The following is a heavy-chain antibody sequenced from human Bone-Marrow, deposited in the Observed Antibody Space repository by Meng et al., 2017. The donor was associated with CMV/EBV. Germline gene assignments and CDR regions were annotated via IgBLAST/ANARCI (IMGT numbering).Heavy chain of an antibody. J-gene: IGHJ5*02. CDR3: ARGYPIPTKYYDFWSGISPFDP. CDR2: INHSGST. V-gene: IGHV4-34*01. D-gene: IGHD3-3*01. CDR1: GGSFRGYY. Sequence: SETLSLTCAVYGGSFRGYYWSCIRQPPGKGLEWFGEINHSGSTNYNPSLTSRVTISVDTSKNQFSLKLSSVTAADTAVYYCARGYPIPTKYYDFWSGISPFDPWGQGTLVTGSS.